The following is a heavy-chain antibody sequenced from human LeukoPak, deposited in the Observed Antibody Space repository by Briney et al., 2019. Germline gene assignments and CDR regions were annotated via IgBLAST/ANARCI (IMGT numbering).Heavy chain of an antibody. Sequence: GGSLRLSCAASGFTFSSYGMHWVRQAPGKGLEWVAFIRYDGSNKYYADSVKGRFTISRDSSKNTLYLQMNSLRAEDTAVYYCAKFNYYDSSGHYGDYWGQGTLVTVSS. D-gene: IGHD3-22*01. J-gene: IGHJ4*02. CDR3: AKFNYYDSSGHYGDY. CDR1: GFTFSSYG. V-gene: IGHV3-30*02. CDR2: IRYDGSNK.